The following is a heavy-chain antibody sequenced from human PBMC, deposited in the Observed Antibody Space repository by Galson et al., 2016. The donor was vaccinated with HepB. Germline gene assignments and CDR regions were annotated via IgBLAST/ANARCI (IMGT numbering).Heavy chain of an antibody. J-gene: IGHJ4*02. Sequence: SETLSLTCAVSGVSISSSNWWSWVRQPPGKGLEWIGEIYHSGNTNYNPSLKSRVTISVDKSKNQFSLKLSSVTAADTAVYYCVRDMGGVGSGRYVVWGQGTLVTVAS. CDR2: IYHSGNT. V-gene: IGHV4-4*02. CDR3: VRDMGGVGSGRYVV. D-gene: IGHD6-19*01. CDR1: GVSISSSNW.